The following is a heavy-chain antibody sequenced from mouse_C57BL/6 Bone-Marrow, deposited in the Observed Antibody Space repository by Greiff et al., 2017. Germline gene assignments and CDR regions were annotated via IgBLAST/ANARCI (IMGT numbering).Heavy chain of an antibody. V-gene: IGHV2-2*01. CDR1: GFSLTSYG. D-gene: IGHD2-2*01. CDR3: ARNGDYGYSPYYYAMDY. CDR2: IWSGGST. J-gene: IGHJ4*01. Sequence: VQLQQSGPGLVQPSQSLSITCTVSGFSLTSYGVHWVRQSPGKGLEWLGVIWSGGSTDYNAAFISRLSISKDNSKSQVFFKMNSLQADDTAIYYCARNGDYGYSPYYYAMDYWGQGTSVTVSS.